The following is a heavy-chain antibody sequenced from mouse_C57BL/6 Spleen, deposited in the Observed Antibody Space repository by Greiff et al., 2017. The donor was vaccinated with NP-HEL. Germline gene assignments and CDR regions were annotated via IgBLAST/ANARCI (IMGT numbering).Heavy chain of an antibody. CDR2: IYPGSGST. CDR1: GYTFTSYW. Sequence: VKLQQPGAELVKPGASVKMSCKASGYTFTSYWITWVKQRPGQGLEWIGDIYPGSGSTNYNEKFKSKATLTVDTSSSTAYMQLSSLTSEDSAVYYCARPHGSSYWYFDVWGTGTTVTVSS. D-gene: IGHD1-1*01. V-gene: IGHV1-55*01. J-gene: IGHJ1*03. CDR3: ARPHGSSYWYFDV.